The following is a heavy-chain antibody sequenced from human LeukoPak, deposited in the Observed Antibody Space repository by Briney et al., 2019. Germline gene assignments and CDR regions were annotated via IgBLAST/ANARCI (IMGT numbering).Heavy chain of an antibody. CDR3: ARGRYCTSSSCSYFYYYGMDV. CDR2: IKQDGSEE. CDR1: GFTFRTYW. D-gene: IGHD2-2*01. Sequence: GGSLRLSCAASGFTFRTYWMSWVQAPGKGLEWVANIKQDGSEEYYVDSVKGRFTISRDNAKNSLYLQMNSLRAEDTAVYYCARGRYCTSSSCSYFYYYGMDVWGQGTTVTVSS. V-gene: IGHV3-7*01. J-gene: IGHJ6*02.